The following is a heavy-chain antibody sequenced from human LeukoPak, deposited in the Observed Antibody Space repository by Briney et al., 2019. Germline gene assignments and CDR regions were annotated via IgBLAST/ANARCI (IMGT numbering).Heavy chain of an antibody. V-gene: IGHV5-51*01. Sequence: GESLKISCQSSGYTFTTHWIGWVRQKPGEGLEWIGIIYPGDSDTRYGPSFQGQVFISVDKSINTAYLQWSSLKASDTAMYFCARQSTALVNGNGPLDYWGQGTLVTVSS. CDR3: ARQSTALVNGNGPLDY. D-gene: IGHD5-18*01. CDR2: IYPGDSDT. CDR1: GYTFTTHW. J-gene: IGHJ4*02.